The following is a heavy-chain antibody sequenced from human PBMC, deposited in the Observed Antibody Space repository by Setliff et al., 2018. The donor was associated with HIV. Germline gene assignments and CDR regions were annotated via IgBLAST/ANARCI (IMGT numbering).Heavy chain of an antibody. Sequence: ASVKVSCKASGYTFSGYIIHWVRQAPGQRLEWMGWIKPDSGDTRYSQNFQGRLTITWNTSISTAYMELGSLGFDDTAVYFCARTRSGGSSVYYYYYMDVWGQGTAVTVSS. CDR2: IKPDSGDT. CDR3: ARTRSGGSSVYYYYYMDV. D-gene: IGHD2-15*01. V-gene: IGHV1-3*01. CDR1: GYTFSGYI. J-gene: IGHJ6*03.